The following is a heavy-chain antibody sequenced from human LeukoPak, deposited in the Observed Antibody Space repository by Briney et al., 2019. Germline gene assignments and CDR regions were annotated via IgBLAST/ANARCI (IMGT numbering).Heavy chain of an antibody. J-gene: IGHJ4*02. Sequence: GGTLRLSCAASGFTFSSFTMNWVRQAPGKGLEWVSYISSSGSTIYYADSVKGRFTISRDNAKNSVYLQMNSLRAEDTAVYYCARAHGSYPIDYWGQGTLVTVSS. CDR2: ISSSGSTI. CDR3: ARAHGSYPIDY. D-gene: IGHD1-26*01. CDR1: GFTFSSFT. V-gene: IGHV3-48*01.